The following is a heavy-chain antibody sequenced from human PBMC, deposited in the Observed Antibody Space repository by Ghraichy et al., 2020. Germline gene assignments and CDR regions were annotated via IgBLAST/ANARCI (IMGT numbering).Heavy chain of an antibody. V-gene: IGHV4-61*01. D-gene: IGHD4-17*01. CDR3: ARDYGDSV. Sequence: ASLNISCTVSGGSVSDGRYYWSWIRQPPGKGLEWIGYIFYSGTTNYNSSLKSRVTISVDSSKNQFSLRLTSVTAADTAVYYCARDYGDSVWGQGTLVTVSS. CDR2: IFYSGTT. CDR1: GGSVSDGRYY. J-gene: IGHJ4*02.